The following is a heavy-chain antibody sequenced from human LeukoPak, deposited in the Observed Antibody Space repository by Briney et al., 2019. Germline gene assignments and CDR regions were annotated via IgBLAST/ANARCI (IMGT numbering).Heavy chain of an antibody. D-gene: IGHD5-24*01. Sequence: PGGSLRLSCAASGFTFSSYGMHWVRQAPGKGLEWVAFIRYDGSNKYYADSVKGRSTISRDNSKNTLYLQMNSLRAEDTAVYYCAKVVGDGYNKGDWGQGTLVTVSS. J-gene: IGHJ4*02. CDR2: IRYDGSNK. CDR3: AKVVGDGYNKGD. CDR1: GFTFSSYG. V-gene: IGHV3-30*02.